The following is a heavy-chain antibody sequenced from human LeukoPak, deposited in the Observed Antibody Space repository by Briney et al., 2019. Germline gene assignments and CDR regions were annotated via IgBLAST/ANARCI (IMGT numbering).Heavy chain of an antibody. CDR3: AKDWTPHNRVYDCLDA. J-gene: IGHJ5*02. CDR1: GFSFGVHA. V-gene: IGHV3-23*01. CDR2: ICSGGEL. D-gene: IGHD3-16*01. Sequence: PGGSLRLSCVGSGFSFGVHAMSWVRQAPGKGREWVATICSGGELFYWESVKGRFTISRDAPRNTVWLQMNSLRAEDTALYYCAKDWTPHNRVYDCLDAWGQGTQVTVSS.